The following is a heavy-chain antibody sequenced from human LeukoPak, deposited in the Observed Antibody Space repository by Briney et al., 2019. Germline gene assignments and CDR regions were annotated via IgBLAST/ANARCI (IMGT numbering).Heavy chain of an antibody. CDR2: ISSRSGTI. J-gene: IGHJ1*01. V-gene: IGHV3-48*01. CDR3: ARERPPVH. Sequence: GGSLRLSCAASGFTFSSYNMSWVRQAPGKGLEWVSYISSRSGTIYYADSVKGRFTISRDNAKNSLYLQMNSLRAEDTAVYYCARERPPVHWGQGTLVTVSS. CDR1: GFTFSSYN.